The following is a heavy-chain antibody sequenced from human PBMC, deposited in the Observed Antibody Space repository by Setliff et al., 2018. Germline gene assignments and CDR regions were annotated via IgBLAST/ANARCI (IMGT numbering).Heavy chain of an antibody. CDR3: ARVPTYYYDSSGYYGDAFDI. Sequence: GASVKVSCKASGYTFTSYDINWVRQATGQGLEWMGWMNPNSGNTGYAQKFQGRVTMTRNTSISTAYMELSSLRSEDTAVYYCARVPTYYYDSSGYYGDAFDIWGQGTMVTVSS. V-gene: IGHV1-8*02. CDR2: MNPNSGNT. J-gene: IGHJ3*02. D-gene: IGHD3-22*01. CDR1: GYTFTSYD.